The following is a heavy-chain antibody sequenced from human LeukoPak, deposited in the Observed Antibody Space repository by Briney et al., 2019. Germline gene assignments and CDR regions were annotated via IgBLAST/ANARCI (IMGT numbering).Heavy chain of an antibody. CDR3: ARHSSRGHYYDFDF. CDR2: IVPVIGVA. CDR1: GDTLITHY. Sequence: SVKVSCKAPGDTLITHYISWVRQAPGQGLEWVGRIVPVIGVATYAQSLQGRVIITADRSTSTAYMELSSLRFGDSAVYFCARHSSRGHYYDFDFWGQGSLVTVSS. D-gene: IGHD3-22*01. V-gene: IGHV1-69*02. J-gene: IGHJ4*02.